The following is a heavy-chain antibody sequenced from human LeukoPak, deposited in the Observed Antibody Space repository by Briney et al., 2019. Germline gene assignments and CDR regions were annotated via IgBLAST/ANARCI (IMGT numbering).Heavy chain of an antibody. J-gene: IGHJ5*02. CDR3: ARDQSNWFDP. V-gene: IGHV4-34*01. CDR1: GGSISGYY. Sequence: KSSETLSLTCTVYGGSISGYYWSWIRQSPGRGVEWIGQINHTGRTNYNPSLKSRVTISEDTSKNQFSLKLSSVTAADTAVYYCARDQSNWFDPWGQGTLVTVSS. CDR2: INHTGRT.